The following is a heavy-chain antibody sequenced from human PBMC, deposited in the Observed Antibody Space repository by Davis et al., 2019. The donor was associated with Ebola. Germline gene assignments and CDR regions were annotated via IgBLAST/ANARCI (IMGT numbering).Heavy chain of an antibody. V-gene: IGHV1-8*01. Sequence: AASVKVSCKASGYTFTSYDINWVRQATGQGLEWMGWMNPNSGNTGYAQKFQGRVSMSRNTSISTAYMELSSLRSEDTAVYYCATGASGMGAYYYGMDVWGQGTTVTVSS. CDR3: ATGASGMGAYYYGMDV. D-gene: IGHD1-26*01. CDR2: MNPNSGNT. J-gene: IGHJ6*02. CDR1: GYTFTSYD.